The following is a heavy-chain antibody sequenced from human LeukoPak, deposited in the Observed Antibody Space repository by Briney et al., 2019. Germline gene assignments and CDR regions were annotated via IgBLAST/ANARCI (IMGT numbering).Heavy chain of an antibody. CDR3: ARAVDGGDPRYAFDI. CDR2: IYYSGST. D-gene: IGHD4-23*01. V-gene: IGHV4-39*07. CDR1: GGSISSSSYY. Sequence: SETLSLTCTVSGGSISSSSYYWGWIRQPPGKGLEWIGSIYYSGSTYYNPSLKSRVTISVDTSKNQFSLKLSSVTAADTAVYYCARAVDGGDPRYAFDIWGQGTMVTVSS. J-gene: IGHJ3*02.